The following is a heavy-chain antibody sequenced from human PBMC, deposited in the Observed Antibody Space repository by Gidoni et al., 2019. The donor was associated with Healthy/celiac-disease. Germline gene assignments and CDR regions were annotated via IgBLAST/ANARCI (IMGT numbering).Heavy chain of an antibody. CDR1: GYPFTSYA. Sequence: QVQLVQSGAEVKKPGASVKVSFKASGYPFTSYAMHWGRQAPGQRLEWMGWINAGNGNTKYAQKFQGRVTITRDTSASTAYMELSSLRSEDTAVYYCARPRYCSSTSCPAAAFDIWGQGTMVTVSS. D-gene: IGHD2-2*01. J-gene: IGHJ3*02. V-gene: IGHV1-3*01. CDR3: ARPRYCSSTSCPAAAFDI. CDR2: INAGNGNT.